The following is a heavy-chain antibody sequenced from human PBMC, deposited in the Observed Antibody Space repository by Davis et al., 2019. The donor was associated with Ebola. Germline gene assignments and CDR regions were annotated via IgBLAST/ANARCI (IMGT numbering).Heavy chain of an antibody. J-gene: IGHJ4*02. D-gene: IGHD1-26*01. V-gene: IGHV4-4*07. CDR1: GGSISSYY. CDR3: ARFCLESGSYCYDY. CDR2: IYTSGST. Sequence: PSETLSLTCTVSGGSISSYYWSWIRQPAGKGLEWIGRIYTSGSTNYNPSLKSRVTMSVNTSKNQFSLKLSSVTAAAKAVYYCARFCLESGSYCYDYWGQGTLVTVSS.